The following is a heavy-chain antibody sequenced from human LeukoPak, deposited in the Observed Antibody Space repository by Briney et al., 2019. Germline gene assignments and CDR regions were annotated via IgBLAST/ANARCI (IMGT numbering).Heavy chain of an antibody. V-gene: IGHV1-18*01. J-gene: IGHJ4*02. D-gene: IGHD6-19*01. CDR1: GYTFTSYG. Sequence: ASVKVSCKASGYTFTSYGISWVRQAPGQGLEWMGWISAYNGNTNYAQKLQGRVTMTTDTSTSTAYMELRSLRSDDTAVYYCAREDPPSSGWYSFAEYFDYWGQGTLVTVSS. CDR3: AREDPPSSGWYSFAEYFDY. CDR2: ISAYNGNT.